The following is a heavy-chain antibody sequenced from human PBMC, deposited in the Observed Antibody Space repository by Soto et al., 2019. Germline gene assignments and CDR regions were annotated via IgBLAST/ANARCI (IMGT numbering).Heavy chain of an antibody. CDR3: ARRSGTLLWFGELSHDAFDI. Sequence: QVQLVESGGGLVKPGGSLRLSCAASGFTFSDYYMSWIRQAPGKGLEWVSYISSSSSYTNYADSVKGRFTISRDNAKNSLYLQMNSLRAEDTAVYYCARRSGTLLWFGELSHDAFDIWGQGTMVTVSS. D-gene: IGHD3-10*01. CDR1: GFTFSDYY. J-gene: IGHJ3*02. V-gene: IGHV3-11*05. CDR2: ISSSSSYT.